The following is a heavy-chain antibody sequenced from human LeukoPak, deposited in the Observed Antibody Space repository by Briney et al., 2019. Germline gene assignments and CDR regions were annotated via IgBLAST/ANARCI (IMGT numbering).Heavy chain of an antibody. Sequence: GGSLRLSCAASGFTFSSYSVNWVRQAPGKGLEWVSSISSSSSYIYYADSVKGRFTISRDNAKNSLYLQMNSLRAEDTAVYYCARGIAFLRAAAGPPDYWGQGTLVTVSS. V-gene: IGHV3-21*04. CDR2: ISSSSSYI. D-gene: IGHD6-13*01. CDR1: GFTFSSYS. CDR3: ARGIAFLRAAAGPPDY. J-gene: IGHJ4*02.